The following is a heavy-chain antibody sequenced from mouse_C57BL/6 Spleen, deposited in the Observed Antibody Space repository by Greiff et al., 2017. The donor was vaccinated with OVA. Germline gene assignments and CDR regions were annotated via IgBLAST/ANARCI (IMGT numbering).Heavy chain of an antibody. D-gene: IGHD2-10*02. CDR2: ISYDGSN. CDR3: ARVYGNYDAMDY. V-gene: IGHV3-6*01. Sequence: EVQLQQSGPGLVKPSQSLSLTCSVTGYSITSGYYWNWIRQFPGNKLEWMGYISYDGSNNYNPSLKNRISITRDTSKNQFFLKLNSVTTEDTATYYCARVYGNYDAMDYWGQGTSVTVSS. CDR1: GYSITSGYY. J-gene: IGHJ4*01.